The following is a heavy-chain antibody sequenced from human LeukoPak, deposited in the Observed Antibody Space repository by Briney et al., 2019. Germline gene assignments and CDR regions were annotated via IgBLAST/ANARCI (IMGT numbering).Heavy chain of an antibody. V-gene: IGHV4-59*01. CDR3: ARYQAAGPYFDY. J-gene: IGHJ4*02. CDR2: IYYSGST. D-gene: IGHD6-13*01. CDR1: GGSISSYY. Sequence: PSETLSLTCTVSGGSISSYYWSWIRQPPGKGLEWIGYIYYSGSTNYNPSLKSRVTISVDTSKNQFSLKLSSVTAADTAVYYCARYQAAGPYFDYWGQGTLVTVSS.